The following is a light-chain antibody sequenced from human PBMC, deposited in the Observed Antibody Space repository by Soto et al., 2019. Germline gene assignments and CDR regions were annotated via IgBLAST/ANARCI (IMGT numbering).Light chain of an antibody. V-gene: IGKV1-39*01. CDR2: AAS. J-gene: IGKJ1*01. Sequence: EIRLTQSPSSLSSSPSERVTITCLASQIVRSYLNWYQQKPVQAPKLLIYAASSLQSEVPSRFSGSGYGTDFTLTITSLQSEDFAIYYCQQSYRSPLTFGEGTKVDIK. CDR3: QQSYRSPLT. CDR1: QIVRSY.